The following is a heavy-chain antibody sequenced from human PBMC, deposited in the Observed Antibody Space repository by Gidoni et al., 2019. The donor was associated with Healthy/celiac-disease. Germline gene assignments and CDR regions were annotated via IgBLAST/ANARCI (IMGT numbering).Heavy chain of an antibody. V-gene: IGHV4-31*03. CDR1: GGSISRGGYY. J-gene: IGHJ6*02. CDR3: ARDFIKGGGDAYYYYYDMDV. D-gene: IGHD2-21*02. Sequence: QVQLQESGPGLVKPSQTLSLTCTVSGGSISRGGYYWSWIRQHPGKGLEWIGYIYYSGSTYYNPSLKSRVTISVDTSKNQFSLKLSSVTAADTAVYYCARDFIKGGGDAYYYYYDMDVWGQGTTVTVSS. CDR2: IYYSGST.